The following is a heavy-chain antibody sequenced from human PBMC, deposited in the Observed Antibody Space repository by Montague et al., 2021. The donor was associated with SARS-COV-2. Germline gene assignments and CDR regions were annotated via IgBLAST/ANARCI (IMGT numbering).Heavy chain of an antibody. D-gene: IGHD2-21*01. CDR2: VLYNKGT. CDR3: GRLPHYGGLNGPPDF. J-gene: IGHJ4*02. Sequence: SETLSLTCTVSGVSVTDYYWSWIRQPPGKGLEWVGDVLYNKGTNFNPSLKSRVAISVDTSKNHFTLRLTSVTAADTAFYYCGRLPHYGGLNGPPDFWDQGTLVTVSS. CDR1: GVSVTDYY. V-gene: IGHV4-59*08.